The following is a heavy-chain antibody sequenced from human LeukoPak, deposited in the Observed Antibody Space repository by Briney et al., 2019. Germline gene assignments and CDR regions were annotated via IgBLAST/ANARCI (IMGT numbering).Heavy chain of an antibody. J-gene: IGHJ4*02. D-gene: IGHD1-26*01. CDR1: GFTFSDYW. CDR3: AKAPSVGASYYFDY. V-gene: IGHV3-74*01. CDR2: INTDGSIT. Sequence: GGSLRLSCAASGFTFSDYWIHWVRQAPGKGLVWVSRINTDGSITNYADSVKGRFSISRDNAKNTLYLQMNSLRAEDTAVYYCAKAPSVGASYYFDYWGQGTLVTVSS.